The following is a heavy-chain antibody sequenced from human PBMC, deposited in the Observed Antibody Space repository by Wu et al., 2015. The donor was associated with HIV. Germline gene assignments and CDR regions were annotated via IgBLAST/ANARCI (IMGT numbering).Heavy chain of an antibody. D-gene: IGHD3-9*01. CDR1: GYTFTSYG. Sequence: QVQLVQSGAEVKKPGASVRVSCKASGYTFTSYGINWVRQAPGQGLEWMGWLSDHNGNTNYAQNLQGRVTMTTDTSTSTAYMELRSLRSDDTAIYYCVRWRPHYDILTGYYFDYWGLGNAGHRLL. V-gene: IGHV1-18*01. J-gene: IGHJ4*02. CDR3: VRWRPHYDILTGYYFDY. CDR2: LSDHNGNT.